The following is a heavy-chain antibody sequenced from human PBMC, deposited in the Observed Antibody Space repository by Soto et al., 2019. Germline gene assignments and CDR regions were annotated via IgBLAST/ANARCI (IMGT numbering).Heavy chain of an antibody. CDR2: INPQSGGT. CDR1: GYAFSDYY. D-gene: IGHD6-19*01. J-gene: IGHJ3*01. Sequence: ASVKGSCKASGYAFSDYYMHWVRQAPGQGLEWMGYINPQSGGTKYDQKFQDRVTMTRDTPKITVYMELRILTSKDTAVYYCARDRVRSPHWLHSFDLWGQGTLITLSS. CDR3: ARDRVRSPHWLHSFDL. V-gene: IGHV1-2*02.